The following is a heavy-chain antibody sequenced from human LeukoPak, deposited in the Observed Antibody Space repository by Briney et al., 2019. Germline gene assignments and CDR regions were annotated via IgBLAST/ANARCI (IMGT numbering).Heavy chain of an antibody. J-gene: IGHJ4*02. D-gene: IGHD3-10*01. CDR1: GFTFSSYS. CDR3: KGSGSYYLGYYYFDY. CDR2: ISSSSRTI. V-gene: IGHV3-48*01. Sequence: SGGSLRLSCAASGFTFSSYSMNWVRQAPGKGLEWVSYISSSSRTIYYADSVKGRFTISRDNAKNSLYLQMNSLRAEDTAVYYCKGSGSYYLGYYYFDYWGQGTLVTVSS.